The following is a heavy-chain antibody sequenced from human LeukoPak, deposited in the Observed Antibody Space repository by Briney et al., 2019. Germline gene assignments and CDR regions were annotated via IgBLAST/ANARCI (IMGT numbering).Heavy chain of an antibody. J-gene: IGHJ6*03. CDR1: GFTFSSYA. V-gene: IGHV3-30*04. CDR2: ISYDGSNK. D-gene: IGHD6-13*01. Sequence: PGGSLRLSCAASGFTFSSYAMHWVRQAPGKGLEWVAVISYDGSNKYYADSVKGRFTIPRDNSKNTLYLQMNSLRAEDTAVYYCARGIAAASYYYMDVWGKGTTVTVSS. CDR3: ARGIAAASYYYMDV.